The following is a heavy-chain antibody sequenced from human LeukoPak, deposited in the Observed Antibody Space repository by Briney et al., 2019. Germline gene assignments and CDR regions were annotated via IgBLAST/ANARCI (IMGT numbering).Heavy chain of an antibody. Sequence: QTGGSLRLSCAASGFTFSSYAMSWVRQAPGKGLEWVSAISGSGGSTYYADSVKGRFTISRDNSKNTLYLQMNSLRAEDTAVYYCAKDRVFRTIFGVAIGYYFDYWGQGTLVTVSS. CDR2: ISGSGGST. V-gene: IGHV3-23*01. CDR3: AKDRVFRTIFGVAIGYYFDY. CDR1: GFTFSSYA. D-gene: IGHD3-3*01. J-gene: IGHJ4*02.